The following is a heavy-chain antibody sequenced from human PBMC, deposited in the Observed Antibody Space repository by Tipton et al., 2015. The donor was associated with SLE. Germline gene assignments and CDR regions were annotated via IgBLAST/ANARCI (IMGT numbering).Heavy chain of an antibody. V-gene: IGHV4-59*01. Sequence: TLSLTCTVSGGSISSYYWSWIRQPPGKGLEWIGYIYYSGSTNYNPSLKSRVTISVDTSKNQFSLKLSSVTAADTAVYYCARRYMDVWGKGTTVTVSS. J-gene: IGHJ6*03. CDR1: GGSISSYY. CDR3: ARRYMDV. CDR2: IYYSGST.